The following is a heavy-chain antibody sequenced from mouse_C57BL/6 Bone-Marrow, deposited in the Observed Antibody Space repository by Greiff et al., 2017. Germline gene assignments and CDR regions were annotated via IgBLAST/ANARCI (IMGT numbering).Heavy chain of an antibody. CDR1: GYSFTGYY. V-gene: IGHV1-42*01. CDR3: ARKLYSGYFDV. CDR2: INPSTGGT. J-gene: IGHJ1*03. Sequence: VQLQQSGPELVKPGASVKISCKASGYSFTGYYMNWVKQSPEKSLEWIGEINPSTGGTTYNQKFKAKATLTVDKSYSTAYMQLKSLTSEDSAVYYCARKLYSGYFDVWGTGTTVTVSS. D-gene: IGHD2-1*01.